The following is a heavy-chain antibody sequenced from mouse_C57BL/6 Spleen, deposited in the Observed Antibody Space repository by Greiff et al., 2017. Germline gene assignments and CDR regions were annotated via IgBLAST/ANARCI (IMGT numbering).Heavy chain of an antibody. Sequence: VQLQQSGPGLVAPSPSLSITCTVSGFSLTSYGVSWVRQPPGQGLEWLGVIWGDGSTNYHATLISRLSISKDNSKSQVFLKLNSLQTYDTATYYCAKGMGGYAYWGQGTLVTVSA. V-gene: IGHV2-3*01. CDR3: AKGMGGYAY. D-gene: IGHD4-1*01. J-gene: IGHJ3*01. CDR1: GFSLTSYG. CDR2: IWGDGST.